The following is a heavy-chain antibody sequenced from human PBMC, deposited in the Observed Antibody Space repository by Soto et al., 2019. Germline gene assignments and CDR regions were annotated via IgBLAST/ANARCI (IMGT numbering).Heavy chain of an antibody. CDR1: GYTFTSYD. Sequence: GASVKVSCKASGYTFTSYDINWVRQATGQGLEWMGWMNPNSGNTGYAQKFQGRVNMTRNTSISTAYMELSSLRSEDTAVYYCARGSPPYDILTGYWSAYYYYYGMDVWGQGTTVTVSS. V-gene: IGHV1-8*01. CDR2: MNPNSGNT. D-gene: IGHD3-9*01. CDR3: ARGSPPYDILTGYWSAYYYYYGMDV. J-gene: IGHJ6*02.